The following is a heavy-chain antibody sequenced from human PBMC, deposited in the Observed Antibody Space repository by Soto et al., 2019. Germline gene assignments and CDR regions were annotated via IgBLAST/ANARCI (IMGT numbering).Heavy chain of an antibody. Sequence: ASVKVSCKASGYSFTDYHIHWVRQAPGQGLEWLGRINPKSGGTSTAQKFQGWVTMTTDTSIGTASMELTRLTSDDTAIYYCARGDSTDCSNGVCSFFYNHDMDVWGQGTTVTVSS. CDR1: GYSFTDYH. D-gene: IGHD2-8*01. CDR2: INPKSGGT. J-gene: IGHJ6*02. V-gene: IGHV1-2*04. CDR3: ARGDSTDCSNGVCSFFYNHDMDV.